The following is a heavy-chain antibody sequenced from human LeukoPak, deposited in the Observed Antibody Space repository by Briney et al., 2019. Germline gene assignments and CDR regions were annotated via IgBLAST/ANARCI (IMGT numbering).Heavy chain of an antibody. CDR3: AKDRSGSTAEYFQD. D-gene: IGHD3-10*01. CDR2: ISGSGYST. CDR1: GFTVSSSY. Sequence: GGSLRLSCAVSGFTVSSSYMSWVRQAPGKGLEWVSVISGSGYSTYYTDSVKGRFTISRDNSKNTLYLQMNSLRAEDTAVYYCAKDRSGSTAEYFQDWGQGTLVTVSS. J-gene: IGHJ1*01. V-gene: IGHV3-23*01.